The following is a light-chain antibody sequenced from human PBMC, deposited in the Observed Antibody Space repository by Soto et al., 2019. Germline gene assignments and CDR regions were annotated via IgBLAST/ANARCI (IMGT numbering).Light chain of an antibody. CDR1: QGVSRK. Sequence: IVVSKSPATLSVAPGERVTFHCRASQGVSRKLAWYQHKPGQAPRLLISGASTGATGIPARFSGSGSGTEFTLTISSLQSEDCAIYYCQQYHTWPITFGGGTKVDIK. CDR2: GAS. CDR3: QQYHTWPIT. J-gene: IGKJ4*01. V-gene: IGKV3-15*01.